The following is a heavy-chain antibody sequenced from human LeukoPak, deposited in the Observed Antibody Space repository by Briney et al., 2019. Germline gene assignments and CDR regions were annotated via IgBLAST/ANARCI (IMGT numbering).Heavy chain of an antibody. Sequence: GGSLRLSCAASGFTFSIYGMHWVRQAPGKGLEWVAVISYDGSNKYYADSVKGRFTISRDNSKNTLYLQMSSLRAEDTAVYYCAKDRGRYYDSSGYYWGYYFDSWGQGILVTVST. CDR2: ISYDGSNK. CDR3: AKDRGRYYDSSGYYWGYYFDS. V-gene: IGHV3-30*18. CDR1: GFTFSIYG. D-gene: IGHD3-22*01. J-gene: IGHJ4*02.